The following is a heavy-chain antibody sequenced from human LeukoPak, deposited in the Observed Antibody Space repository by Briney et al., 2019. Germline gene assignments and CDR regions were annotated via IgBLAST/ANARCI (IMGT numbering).Heavy chain of an antibody. CDR3: ARERITVAECDY. J-gene: IGHJ4*02. Sequence: HPGGSLRLSCAASGFTFSSYWMHWVRQGPGKGLVWVSRINNDGSGTSYADSVKGRFTISRDNAKNTLYLEMNSLRAEDTAVYYCARERITVAECDYWGRGTLVTVSS. D-gene: IGHD6-19*01. CDR2: INNDGSGT. CDR1: GFTFSSYW. V-gene: IGHV3-74*01.